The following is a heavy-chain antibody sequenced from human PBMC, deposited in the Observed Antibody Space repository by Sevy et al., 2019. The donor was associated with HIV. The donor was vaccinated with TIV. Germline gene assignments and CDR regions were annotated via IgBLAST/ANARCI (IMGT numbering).Heavy chain of an antibody. CDR1: GGSISSGGYY. CDR2: IYYSGST. V-gene: IGHV4-31*03. Sequence: TLSLTCTVSGGSISSGGYYWSWIRQHPGKGLEWIGYIYYSGSTYYNPSLKSRVTISVDTSKNQFSLKLSSVTAADTAVYYCARGGVPHYYYYGMDVWGQGTTVTVSS. CDR3: ARGGVPHYYYYGMDV. J-gene: IGHJ6*02. D-gene: IGHD1-1*01.